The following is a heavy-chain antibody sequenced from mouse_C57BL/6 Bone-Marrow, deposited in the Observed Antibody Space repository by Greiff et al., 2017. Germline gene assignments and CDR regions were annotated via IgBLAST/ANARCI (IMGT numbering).Heavy chain of an antibody. D-gene: IGHD1-1*01. CDR2: IYPGDGDT. CDR3: ARSTGSSPWFAY. V-gene: IGHV1-80*01. CDR1: GYAFSSYW. Sequence: QVQLKESGAELVKPGASVKISCKASGYAFSSYWMNWVKQRPGKGLEWIGQIYPGDGDTNYNGKFNGKATLTADKSSSTAYMQLSSLTSEDSAVYFCARSTGSSPWFAYWGQGTLVTVSA. J-gene: IGHJ3*01.